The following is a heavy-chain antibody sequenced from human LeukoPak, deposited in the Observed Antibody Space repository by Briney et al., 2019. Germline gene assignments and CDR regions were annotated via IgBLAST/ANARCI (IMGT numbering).Heavy chain of an antibody. CDR3: ARGEAAARHFDY. D-gene: IGHD6-13*01. J-gene: IGHJ4*02. CDR2: ISVYNGNT. CDR1: GYSFNNFG. Sequence: GTSVKVSCKASGYSFNNFGISWVRQAPGEGLEWMGGISVYNGNTNYAQKLQGRATMTTDTSTTTAYMELRSLRSDDTAVYYCARGEAAARHFDYWGQGTLVTVSS. V-gene: IGHV1-18*01.